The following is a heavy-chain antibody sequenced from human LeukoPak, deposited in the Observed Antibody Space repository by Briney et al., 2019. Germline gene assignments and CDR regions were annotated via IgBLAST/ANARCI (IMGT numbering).Heavy chain of an antibody. CDR2: INPNSGGT. V-gene: IGHV1-2*02. CDR1: GYTFTGYY. J-gene: IGHJ4*02. Sequence: ASVKVSCKASGYTFTGYYMHWVRQAPGQGLEWMGWINPNSGGTNYAQKFQGRVTMTRDTSISTAYMELSRLRSDDTAVYYCARSRAAAGIWPFDYWGQGTLVTVSS. CDR3: ARSRAAAGIWPFDY. D-gene: IGHD6-13*01.